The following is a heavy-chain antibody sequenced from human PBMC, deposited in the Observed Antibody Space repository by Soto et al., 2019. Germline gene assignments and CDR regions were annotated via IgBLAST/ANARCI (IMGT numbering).Heavy chain of an antibody. CDR2: ISSSSSTI. CDR3: ARKGSTDS. V-gene: IGHV3-48*01. J-gene: IGHJ4*02. Sequence: EVQLVESGGGLVQPGGSLRLSCAASGFTFSSYSMNWVRQAPGKGLEWISYISSSSSTIYYADSVKGRFTISRDNAKSSLYLQMNSLGAEDAAVYYCARKGSTDSWGQGTLVTVSS. CDR1: GFTFSSYS.